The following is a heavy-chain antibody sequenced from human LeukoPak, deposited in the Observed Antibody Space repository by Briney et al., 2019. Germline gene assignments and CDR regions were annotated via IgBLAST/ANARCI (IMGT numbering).Heavy chain of an antibody. J-gene: IGHJ4*02. CDR3: AKTMGAIDHDF. Sequence: LAGGSLRLSCAASGFTFSSYSMNWVRQAPGKGLEWVTTITDSGFSTHYADSVKGRFTISRDSSKNTLYLQMNNLRVEDTALYYCAKTMGAIDHDFWGQGTLVTVSS. D-gene: IGHD1-26*01. CDR2: ITDSGFST. CDR1: GFTFSSYS. V-gene: IGHV3-23*01.